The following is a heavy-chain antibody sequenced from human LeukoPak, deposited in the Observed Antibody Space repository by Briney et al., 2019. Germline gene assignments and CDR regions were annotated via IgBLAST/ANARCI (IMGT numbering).Heavy chain of an antibody. CDR1: GFTFSSYS. J-gene: IGHJ3*02. CDR2: ISSSSSCI. D-gene: IGHD2-15*01. CDR3: ARDQWDIVVVVAAQQSLIAFDI. V-gene: IGHV3-21*01. Sequence: GGSLRLSCAASGFTFSSYSMNWVRQAPGKGLEWVSSISSSSSCIYYADSVKGRFTITRDNAKNSLYLQMNSLRAEDTAVYYCARDQWDIVVVVAAQQSLIAFDIWGQGTMVTVSS.